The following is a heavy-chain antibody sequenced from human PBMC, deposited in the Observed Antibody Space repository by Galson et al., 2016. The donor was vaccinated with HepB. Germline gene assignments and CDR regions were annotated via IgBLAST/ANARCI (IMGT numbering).Heavy chain of an antibody. CDR3: VQGSTAPAV. CDR2: TTGNGYTP. D-gene: IGHD2-2*01. V-gene: IGHV3-23*01. J-gene: IGHJ6*04. Sequence: SLRLSCAASGFTFSSYTMSWVRQAPGKGLEWVSSTTGNGYTPYYEDSVQGRFTISRDNSKNILYLQMNSLRAEDTALYYCVQGSTAPAVWGKGTPVTVST. CDR1: GFTFSSYT.